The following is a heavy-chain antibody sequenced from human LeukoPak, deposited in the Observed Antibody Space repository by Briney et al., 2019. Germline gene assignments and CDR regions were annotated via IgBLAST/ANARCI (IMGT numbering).Heavy chain of an antibody. CDR3: ARVMNLRFSSGKWVFLY. CDR1: GYTFTSYD. J-gene: IGHJ4*02. Sequence: AASVKVSCKASGYTFTSYDINWVRQATGQGLEWMGWMNPNSGNTGYAQKFQGRVTMTRNTSISTAYMELSSLRSEDTAVYYCARVMNLRFSSGKWVFLYWGQGTLVTVSS. CDR2: MNPNSGNT. V-gene: IGHV1-8*02. D-gene: IGHD3-22*01.